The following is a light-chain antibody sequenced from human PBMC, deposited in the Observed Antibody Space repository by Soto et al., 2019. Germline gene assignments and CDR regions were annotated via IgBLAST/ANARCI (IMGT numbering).Light chain of an antibody. J-gene: IGLJ1*01. Sequence: QSVLTQPRSVSGSPGQSVTISCTGTSSDFGGYNYVSWYQHHPGKAPKLTIYDVSERPSGVPDRFSGSKSGNTASLTISGLQAEDEADYYCCSYAGTFYVFGTGTKLTVL. CDR3: CSYAGTFYV. V-gene: IGLV2-11*01. CDR2: DVS. CDR1: SSDFGGYNY.